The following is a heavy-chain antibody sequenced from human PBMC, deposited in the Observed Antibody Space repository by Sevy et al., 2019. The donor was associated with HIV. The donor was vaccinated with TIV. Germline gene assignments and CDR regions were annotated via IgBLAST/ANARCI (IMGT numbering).Heavy chain of an antibody. D-gene: IGHD3-22*01. CDR2: ISKDGTNK. J-gene: IGHJ5*02. Sequence: GGSLRLSCSASGFNISPYALHWVRQTPGKGLQWLAVISKDGTNKDYADFVKGRFSLSSDNSKITLYLQMSNLRPDDTAVYYCAKEGYYYDSHSADWFDPWGQGTLVTVSS. V-gene: IGHV3-30*04. CDR1: GFNISPYA. CDR3: AKEGYYYDSHSADWFDP.